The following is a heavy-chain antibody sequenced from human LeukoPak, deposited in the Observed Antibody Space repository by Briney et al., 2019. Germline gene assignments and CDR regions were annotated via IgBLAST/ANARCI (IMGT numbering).Heavy chain of an antibody. J-gene: IGHJ4*02. V-gene: IGHV1-8*02. D-gene: IGHD6-19*01. CDR1: GFTFSSYG. Sequence: GGSLRLSCAASGFTFSSYGMHWVRQAPGQGLEWMGWINPNSGNTGYAQKFQGRVTMTRNTSISTAYMELRSLRSDDTAVYYCARGTAVALSGYWGQGTLVTVSS. CDR2: INPNSGNT. CDR3: ARGTAVALSGY.